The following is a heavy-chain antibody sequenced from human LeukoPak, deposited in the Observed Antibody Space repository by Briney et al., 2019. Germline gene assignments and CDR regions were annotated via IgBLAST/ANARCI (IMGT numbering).Heavy chain of an antibody. CDR3: AKWGDYDILTGYYVSDF. Sequence: SLRLSCAASRFIFRNYAMSWVRQAPGKGLKWFSAITGSGDTTYYADSVKGRFTISRDNSKNTLYVEMNTLRAEDTAVYYCAKWGDYDILTGYYVSDFWGQGTLVTVSS. D-gene: IGHD3-9*01. CDR1: RFIFRNYA. CDR2: ITGSGDTT. J-gene: IGHJ4*02. V-gene: IGHV3-23*01.